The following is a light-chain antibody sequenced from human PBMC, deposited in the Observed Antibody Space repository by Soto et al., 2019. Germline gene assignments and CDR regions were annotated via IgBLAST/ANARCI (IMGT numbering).Light chain of an antibody. Sequence: QSALTQPPSVSGAPGQRVTISCTGSSSNIGAGYEVHWYQQLPGTAPKLLIYGNIYRPSGVPDRFSGSKSGTSVSLAITGVHFGDGADYPCSPYDSSLGGLVFGGGTRL. CDR1: SSNIGAGYE. J-gene: IGLJ2*01. CDR3: SPYDSSLGGLV. V-gene: IGLV1-40*01. CDR2: GNI.